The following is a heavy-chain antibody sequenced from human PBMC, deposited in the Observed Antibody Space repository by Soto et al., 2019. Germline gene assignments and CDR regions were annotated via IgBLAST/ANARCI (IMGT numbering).Heavy chain of an antibody. J-gene: IGHJ4*02. CDR2: INDYGTTI. CDR1: GFTLGNYW. V-gene: IGHV3-74*01. D-gene: IGHD3-9*01. CDR3: ARGGLGPFDY. Sequence: GGSLRLSCAASGFTLGNYWMHWVRQAPGKGLVWVSRINDYGTTINYAESVEGRFIISRDDAKSEVYLQMNNLRAEDSAVYYCARGGLGPFDYWGQGALVTVSS.